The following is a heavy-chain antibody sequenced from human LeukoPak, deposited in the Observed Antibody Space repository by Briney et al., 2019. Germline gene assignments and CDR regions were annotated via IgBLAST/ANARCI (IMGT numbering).Heavy chain of an antibody. D-gene: IGHD4-23*01. J-gene: IGHJ5*02. CDR2: IDPSDSYI. CDR1: GYSFTNYW. Sequence: GESLRISCKGSGYSFTNYWISWARQLPGKGLEWMGRIDPSDSYINYSPSFEGHVTISADKSINTAFLQWRSLKASDTAMYYCARRGDFGGNSGWFDPWGQGTLVTVSS. V-gene: IGHV5-10-1*01. CDR3: ARRGDFGGNSGWFDP.